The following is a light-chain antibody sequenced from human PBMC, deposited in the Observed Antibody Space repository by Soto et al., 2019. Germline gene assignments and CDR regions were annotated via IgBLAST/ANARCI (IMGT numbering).Light chain of an antibody. J-gene: IGLJ1*01. CDR1: SSNIGSNY. Sequence: QSVLTQPPSASGTPGQRVTISCSGSSSNIGSNYVYWYQQLPGTAPKLLIYRNNQRPSGVPDRFSGSKSGTSASLAISGFRSEDEADYYCAAWDDSLSGLYVFGTGTKVTVL. CDR2: RNN. CDR3: AAWDDSLSGLYV. V-gene: IGLV1-47*01.